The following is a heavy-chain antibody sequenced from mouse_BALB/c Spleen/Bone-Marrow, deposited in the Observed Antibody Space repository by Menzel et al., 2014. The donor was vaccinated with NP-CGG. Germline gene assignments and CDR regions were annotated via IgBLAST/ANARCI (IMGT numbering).Heavy chain of an antibody. J-gene: IGHJ4*01. CDR1: GFTFSDCY. CDR3: ARRGWYYAMDY. V-gene: IGHV5-12*02. CDR2: ISNGGGST. Sequence: EVQGVESGGGLVQPGGSLKLSCATSGFTFSDCYMYWVRPTPEKRLEWVAYISNGGGSTYYPDTVKGRFTISRDNAKNTLYLQMSRLKSEDTAMYYCARRGWYYAMDYWGQGTSVTVSS. D-gene: IGHD2-3*01.